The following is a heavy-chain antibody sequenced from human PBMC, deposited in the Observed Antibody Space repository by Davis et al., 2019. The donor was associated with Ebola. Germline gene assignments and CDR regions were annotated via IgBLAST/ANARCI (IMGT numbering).Heavy chain of an antibody. J-gene: IGHJ6*02. Sequence: GSLRLSCTVSGGSIIGYYWSWIRQPPGKGLEWIGYIYYSGSSNYNPSLKSRVTISVDTSKNQFSLKLSSVSAADTAVYFCARDKPYYGMDVWGQGTTVTVSS. CDR2: IYYSGSS. V-gene: IGHV4-59*01. CDR1: GGSIIGYY. CDR3: ARDKPYYGMDV.